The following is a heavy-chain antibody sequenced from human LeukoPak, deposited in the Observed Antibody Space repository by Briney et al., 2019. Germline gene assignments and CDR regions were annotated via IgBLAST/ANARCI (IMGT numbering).Heavy chain of an antibody. Sequence: PSETLSLTCSVSGGSISSTNYYWGWIRQPPGKGLEWIGSIYYSGTTYCNPSLKSRVTISIDTSKNQFSLNLNSVTAADTAVYYCATYSTPLRAFDIWGQGTMVTVSS. V-gene: IGHV4-39*01. CDR2: IYYSGTT. J-gene: IGHJ3*02. D-gene: IGHD4-11*01. CDR3: ATYSTPLRAFDI. CDR1: GGSISSTNYY.